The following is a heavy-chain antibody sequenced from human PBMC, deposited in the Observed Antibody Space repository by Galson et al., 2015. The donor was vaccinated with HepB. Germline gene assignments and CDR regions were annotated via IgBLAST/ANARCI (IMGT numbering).Heavy chain of an antibody. CDR2: IYSGGNT. Sequence: SLRLSCAASGFTVSSNYMSWVRQAPGKGLEWVSVIYSGGNTYYTDSVKGRFTISRDNSKNTLYLQMNSLRAEDTAVYYCASEGAREDYGDYLRYWGQGTLVTVSS. J-gene: IGHJ4*02. D-gene: IGHD4-17*01. V-gene: IGHV3-53*01. CDR3: ASEGAREDYGDYLRY. CDR1: GFTVSSNY.